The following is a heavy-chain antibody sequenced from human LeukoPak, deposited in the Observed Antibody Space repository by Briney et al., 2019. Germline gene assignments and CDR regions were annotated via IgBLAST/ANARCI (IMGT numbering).Heavy chain of an antibody. CDR1: GYTFTGYY. D-gene: IGHD4-11*01. V-gene: IGHV1-2*02. CDR2: INPKSFGT. Sequence: ASVKVSCKASGYTFTGYYIHWVRQAPGQGLEWMGWINPKSFGTKYAEKFQGRVTMTRDTSINTAYMELSRLTSDDTAVYYCAGDSDLDDYSRYDHFDSWGQGTLVTVSS. CDR3: AGDSDLDDYSRYDHFDS. J-gene: IGHJ4*02.